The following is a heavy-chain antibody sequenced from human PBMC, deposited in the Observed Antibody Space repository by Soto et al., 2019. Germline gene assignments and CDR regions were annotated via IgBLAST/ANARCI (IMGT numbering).Heavy chain of an antibody. V-gene: IGHV4-34*01. J-gene: IGHJ3*02. Sequence: QVQLQQWGAGLLKPSETLSLTCAVYGGSFSGYYWNWIRQHPGKGLEWIGEINHSGSTNYTPSLKSRVTISVDTAKNQFSLKLRSVTAADTAMYYCAGRYCSCGSCYLGAFNIWGQGTMVTVSS. CDR2: INHSGST. CDR3: AGRYCSCGSCYLGAFNI. CDR1: GGSFSGYY. D-gene: IGHD2-15*01.